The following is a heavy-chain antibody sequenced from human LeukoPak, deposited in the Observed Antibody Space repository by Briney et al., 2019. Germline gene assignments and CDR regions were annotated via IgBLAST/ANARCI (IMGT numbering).Heavy chain of an antibody. CDR2: IKGDGRTT. D-gene: IGHD5-12*01. CDR1: GFIFSTYT. J-gene: IGHJ5*02. CDR3: VGDQVDNVGWLT. Sequence: GGSLRLSCSASGFIFSTYTMYWVRQAPGKGLEFVSVIKGDGRTTYYADSVKGRFTISRDNSKNTLYLQMNSLRAEDTAVYYCVGDQVDNVGWLTWGQGTRVTVSS. V-gene: IGHV3-64D*06.